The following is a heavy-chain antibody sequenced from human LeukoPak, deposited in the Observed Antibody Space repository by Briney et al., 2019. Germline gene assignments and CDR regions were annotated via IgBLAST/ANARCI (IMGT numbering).Heavy chain of an antibody. J-gene: IGHJ4*02. D-gene: IGHD6-19*01. CDR1: GYSFTSYG. V-gene: IGHV1-8*02. CDR3: ARGFRFGWEQWLVRDY. Sequence: ASVKVSCKASGYSFTSYGISWVRQAPGQGLEWMGWMNPNSGNTGYAQKFQGRVTMTRNTSISTAYMELSSLRSEDTAVYYCARGFRFGWEQWLVRDYWGQGTLVTVSS. CDR2: MNPNSGNT.